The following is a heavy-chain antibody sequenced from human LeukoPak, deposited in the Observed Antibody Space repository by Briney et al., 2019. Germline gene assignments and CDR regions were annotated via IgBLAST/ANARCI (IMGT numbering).Heavy chain of an antibody. Sequence: GGSLRLSCAASGFTFSNYGMHWVRQAPGKWLEWVAVIWYDGSNKYYADSVKGRFTISRDNSKNTLHLQMNSLRAEDTAVYYCAKDGGYCSGGSCYSGAEYFQHWGQGTLVTVSS. D-gene: IGHD2-15*01. CDR2: IWYDGSNK. J-gene: IGHJ1*01. CDR3: AKDGGYCSGGSCYSGAEYFQH. V-gene: IGHV3-33*06. CDR1: GFTFSNYG.